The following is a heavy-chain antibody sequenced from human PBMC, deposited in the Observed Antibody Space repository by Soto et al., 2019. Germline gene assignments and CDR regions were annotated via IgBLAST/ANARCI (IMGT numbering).Heavy chain of an antibody. CDR3: SGCSGGACHQNYGMDV. V-gene: IGHV3-21*01. Sequence: EVHLVESGGGLVKPGGSRRLSGAVSGFTFSVFTMIWVRQAPGKGLEWVSSISPTTSHIYYADSVKGRLPISRDNAKNSLFLQMNSLRAEDTAVYYCSGCSGGACHQNYGMDVWGQGTTVTVSS. D-gene: IGHD2-15*01. CDR2: ISPTTSHI. CDR1: GFTFSVFT. J-gene: IGHJ6*02.